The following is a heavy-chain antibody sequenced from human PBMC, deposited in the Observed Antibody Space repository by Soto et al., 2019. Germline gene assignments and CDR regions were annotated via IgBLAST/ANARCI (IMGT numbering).Heavy chain of an antibody. J-gene: IGHJ4*02. Sequence: PGGSLRLSCAASGFTFSNYAMTWVRQAPGKGLEWVSGLNGSGGSTSSADSVKGRFAISRDNSKNTLYLQMNSLRDGDTAVYYCARDLGYYDSSGYFDYWGQGTLVTVSS. V-gene: IGHV3-23*01. CDR3: ARDLGYYDSSGYFDY. D-gene: IGHD3-22*01. CDR1: GFTFSNYA. CDR2: LNGSGGST.